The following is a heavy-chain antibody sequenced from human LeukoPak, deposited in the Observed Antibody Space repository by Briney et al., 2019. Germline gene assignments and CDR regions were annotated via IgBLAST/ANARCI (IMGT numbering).Heavy chain of an antibody. CDR3: ARVGGTNYYYYGMDV. D-gene: IGHD1-1*01. CDR2: IYYSGST. J-gene: IGHJ6*02. Sequence: SETLSLTCTVSGGSTSSYYWSWIRQPPGKGLEWIGYIYYSGSTNYNPSLKSRVTISVDTSNNQFSLKLSSVTAADTAVCYCARVGGTNYYYYGMDVWGQGTTVTVSS. CDR1: GGSTSSYY. V-gene: IGHV4-59*01.